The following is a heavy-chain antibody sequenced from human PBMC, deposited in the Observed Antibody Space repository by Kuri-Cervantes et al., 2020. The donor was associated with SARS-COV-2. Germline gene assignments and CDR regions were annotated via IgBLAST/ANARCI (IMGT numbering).Heavy chain of an antibody. J-gene: IGHJ4*02. CDR1: GFIFSSYG. CDR3: AKDDGGGFGRFDN. CDR2: VRSDGSNK. V-gene: IGHV3-30*02. Sequence: GESLKISCPASGFIFSSYGLHWVRQAPGKGLEWVAFVRSDGSNKHYTDSVKGRFTISRDNSKNTLYLQMNSLRPEDTAVYYCAKDDGGGFGRFDNWGQGILVTVSS. D-gene: IGHD4-23*01.